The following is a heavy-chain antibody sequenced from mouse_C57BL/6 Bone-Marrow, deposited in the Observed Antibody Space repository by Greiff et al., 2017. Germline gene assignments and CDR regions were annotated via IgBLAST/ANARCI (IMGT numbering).Heavy chain of an antibody. D-gene: IGHD2-2*01. CDR3: TGTMVTTYYFDY. Sequence: EVKLMESGGGLVQPGGSMKLSCVASGFTFSNYWMNWVRQSPEKGLEWVAQIRLKSDNYATHYAESVKGRFTISRDDSKSSVYLQMNNLRAEDTGIYYCTGTMVTTYYFDYWGQGTTLTVSS. CDR1: GFTFSNYW. CDR2: IRLKSDNYAT. V-gene: IGHV6-3*01. J-gene: IGHJ2*01.